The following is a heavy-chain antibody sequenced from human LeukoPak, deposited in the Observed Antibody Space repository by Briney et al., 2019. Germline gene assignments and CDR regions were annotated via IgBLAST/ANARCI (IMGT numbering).Heavy chain of an antibody. J-gene: IGHJ4*02. V-gene: IGHV1-8*01. CDR1: GYTFTSYD. CDR3: ARGLQPPVYYYDSSGYYRD. D-gene: IGHD3-22*01. CDR2: MNPNSGNT. Sequence: GASVKVSCKASGYTFTSYDINWVRQATGQGLEWMGWMNPNSGNTGYAQKFQGRVTMTRNTSISTVYMELSSLRSEDTAVYYCARGLQPPVYYYDSSGYYRDWGQGTLVTVSS.